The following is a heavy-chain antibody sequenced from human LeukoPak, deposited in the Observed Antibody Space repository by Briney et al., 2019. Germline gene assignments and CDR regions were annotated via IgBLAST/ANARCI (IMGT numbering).Heavy chain of an antibody. CDR2: IYYSGST. Sequence: SQTLSLTCTVSGGSISSGGYYWSWIRQHPGKGLEWIGYIYYSGSTYYNPSLKSRVTISVDTSENQFSLKLSSVTAADTAVYYCARTLLGDGAFDIWGQGTMVTVSS. V-gene: IGHV4-31*03. CDR1: GGSISSGGYY. D-gene: IGHD3-10*01. CDR3: ARTLLGDGAFDI. J-gene: IGHJ3*02.